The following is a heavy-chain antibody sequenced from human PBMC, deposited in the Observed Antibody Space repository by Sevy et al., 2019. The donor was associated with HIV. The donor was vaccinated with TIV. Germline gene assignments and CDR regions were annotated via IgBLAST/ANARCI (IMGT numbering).Heavy chain of an antibody. J-gene: IGHJ6*03. CDR2: IRSKANSYAT. CDR1: GFTFSGSA. D-gene: IGHD2-15*01. Sequence: GGSLRLSCAASGFTFSGSAMHWVRQASGKGLEWVGRIRSKANSYATAYAASGKGRFTISRDDSKNTAYLQMNSLKTEDTAVYYCTRQSCSGGSCYSRYYYYYMDVWGKGTTVTVSS. CDR3: TRQSCSGGSCYSRYYYYYMDV. V-gene: IGHV3-73*01.